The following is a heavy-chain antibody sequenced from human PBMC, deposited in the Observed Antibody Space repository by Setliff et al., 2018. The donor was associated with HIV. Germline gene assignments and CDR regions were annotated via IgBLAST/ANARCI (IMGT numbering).Heavy chain of an antibody. V-gene: IGHV4-61*09. Sequence: SEPLSLTCSVSGGSIKNGPSSWTWIRQPAGKGLEWIGHIYTSGTTNYNSSLNSRVTISVDTSKNQFSLKLTSVTAADTAVYYCAKGVRGYNKGGLDHWGQGTLVTVSS. CDR3: AKGVRGYNKGGLDH. D-gene: IGHD5-18*01. J-gene: IGHJ4*02. CDR1: GGSIKNGPSS. CDR2: IYTSGTT.